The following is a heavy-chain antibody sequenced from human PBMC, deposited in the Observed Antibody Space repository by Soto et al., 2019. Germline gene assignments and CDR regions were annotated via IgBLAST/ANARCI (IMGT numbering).Heavy chain of an antibody. D-gene: IGHD3-22*01. V-gene: IGHV3-21*01. CDR2: IGSRTSDI. CDR3: VRDYYDTSGYPNTFDM. Sequence: GGSLRLSWAASGFTLSRHTMNWVRQAPGKGLEWVSFIGSRTSDIYYADSVKGRFTISRDNAKNSLYLDLTRLRAEDTAVYFCVRDYYDTSGYPNTFDMWGQGTMVTVSS. J-gene: IGHJ3*02. CDR1: GFTLSRHT.